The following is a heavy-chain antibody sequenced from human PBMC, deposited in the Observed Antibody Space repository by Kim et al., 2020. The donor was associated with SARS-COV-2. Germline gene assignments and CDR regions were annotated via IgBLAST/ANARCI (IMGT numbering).Heavy chain of an antibody. D-gene: IGHD6-19*01. CDR3: SGKISGYSSGWYSTDEYYFDY. J-gene: IGHJ4*02. V-gene: IGHV3-53*01. CDR1: GFTVSSNY. CDR2: IYSGGST. Sequence: GGSLRLSCAASGFTVSSNYMSWVRQAPGKGLEWVSVIYSGGSTYYADSVKGRFTISRDNSKNTLYLQMNSLRAEDTAVYYCSGKISGYSSGWYSTDEYYFDYWGQGTLVTVSS.